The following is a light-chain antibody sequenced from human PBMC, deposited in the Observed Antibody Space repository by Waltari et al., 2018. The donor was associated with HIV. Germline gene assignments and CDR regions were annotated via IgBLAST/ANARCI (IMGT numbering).Light chain of an antibody. CDR3: VSYISSSTPE. CDR1: PRDVNDYNY. CDR2: EVT. Sequence: QSALTQPASLSGSPGPSITISCTGPPRDVNDYNYVSWYQHHPDKAPKVIIYEVTRRPSGVSNRFSGSKSGNTASLTISGLLPEDEAEYFCVSYISSSTPEFGGGTKLTVL. J-gene: IGLJ3*02. V-gene: IGLV2-14*01.